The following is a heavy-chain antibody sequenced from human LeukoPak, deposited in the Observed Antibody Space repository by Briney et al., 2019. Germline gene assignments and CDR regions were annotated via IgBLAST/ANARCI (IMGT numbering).Heavy chain of an antibody. Sequence: GGSLRLSCAASGFNVSNNYMNWVRQAPGKGLEWVSVIFSSGPTYYADSVKGRFTISRDTSKNALYLQMNSLRAKDTAVYYCAISGLGFGEFRGLDYWGQGTLVTVSS. CDR1: GFNVSNNY. J-gene: IGHJ4*02. CDR3: AISGLGFGEFRGLDY. V-gene: IGHV3-53*01. D-gene: IGHD3-10*01. CDR2: IFSSGPT.